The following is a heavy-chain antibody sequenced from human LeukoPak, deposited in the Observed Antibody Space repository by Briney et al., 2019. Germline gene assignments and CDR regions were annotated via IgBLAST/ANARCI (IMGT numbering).Heavy chain of an antibody. Sequence: AASVKVSCKASGYSFTDYDINWVRQATGQGLEWMGWISAYNGNTNYAQKLQGRVTMTTDTSTSTAYMELRSLRSDDTAVYYCARYSRGYCSGGSCEDYWGQGTLVTVSS. CDR2: ISAYNGNT. J-gene: IGHJ4*02. CDR3: ARYSRGYCSGGSCEDY. V-gene: IGHV1-18*01. CDR1: GYSFTDYD. D-gene: IGHD2-15*01.